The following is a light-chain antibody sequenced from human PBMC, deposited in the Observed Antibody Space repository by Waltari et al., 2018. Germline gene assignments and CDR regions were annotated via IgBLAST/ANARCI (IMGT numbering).Light chain of an antibody. Sequence: DIVLTQSPGTLSLSPGERATLSCRASQSIASNSLAWYHQKPGQPPRLLIYDTSSMATGIPDRFSGSVSETDFTLTISGLEPEDLAVYYCQQYRSPPWTFDQGTKVEIK. V-gene: IGKV3-20*01. CDR1: QSIASNS. CDR3: QQYRSPPWT. J-gene: IGKJ1*01. CDR2: DTS.